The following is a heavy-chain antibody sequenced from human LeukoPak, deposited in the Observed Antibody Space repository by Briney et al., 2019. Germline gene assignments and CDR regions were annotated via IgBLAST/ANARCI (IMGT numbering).Heavy chain of an antibody. D-gene: IGHD6-19*01. J-gene: IGHJ4*02. Sequence: GGSLRLSCAASGFTFSSYAMSWVRQAPGKGLEWVSAISGSGGSTYYADSVKGRFTISRDNSKNTLYLQVNSLRAEDTAVYYCAKAIWGSGWYDGFDYWGQGTLVTVSS. V-gene: IGHV3-23*01. CDR3: AKAIWGSGWYDGFDY. CDR2: ISGSGGST. CDR1: GFTFSSYA.